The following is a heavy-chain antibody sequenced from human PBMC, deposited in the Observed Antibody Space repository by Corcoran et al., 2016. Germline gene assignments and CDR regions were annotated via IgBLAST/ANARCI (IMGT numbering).Heavy chain of an antibody. CDR3: AREYGDYGRNYYGMDV. CDR2: IIPIFGTT. CDR1: GGTFSSYA. D-gene: IGHD4-17*01. V-gene: IGHV1-69*01. J-gene: IGHJ6*02. Sequence: QVQLVQSGAEVKKPGSSVKVSCKASGGTFSSYAISWVRQAPGQGLEWMGGIIPIFGTTNYAQTFQGRVTITADESTSTAYMELSSLRSEDTAVYCGAREYGDYGRNYYGMDVWGQGTTVTVSS.